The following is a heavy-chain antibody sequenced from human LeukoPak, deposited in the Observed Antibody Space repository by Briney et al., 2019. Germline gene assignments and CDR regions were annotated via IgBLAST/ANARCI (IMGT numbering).Heavy chain of an antibody. J-gene: IGHJ4*02. V-gene: IGHV3-11*01. CDR3: ATSSGWYEDYFDY. Sequence: PGGSLRLSCAASGFTFSDCYMSWIRQAPGKGLEWVSYISSSGSTIYYADSVKGRFTISRDNAKNSLYLQMNSLRAEDTAVYYCATSSGWYEDYFDYWGQGTLVTVSS. CDR2: ISSSGSTI. D-gene: IGHD6-19*01. CDR1: GFTFSDCY.